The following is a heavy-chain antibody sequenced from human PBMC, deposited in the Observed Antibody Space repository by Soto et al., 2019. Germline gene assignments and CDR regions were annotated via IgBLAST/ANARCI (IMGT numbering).Heavy chain of an antibody. V-gene: IGHV3-23*01. Sequence: EVQLLESGGGLVQPGGSLRLACAASGLTFSRYTMGWVRQAPGKGLEWVSAIIASGVITYYADSVQGRCTISRDNSNNTVYLQMNSLRAEDTAVYYLSKDLRGPEAGTWYFDLWGRGTLVTVSS. CDR1: GLTFSRYT. CDR3: SKDLRGPEAGTWYFDL. D-gene: IGHD6-13*01. J-gene: IGHJ2*01. CDR2: IIASGVIT.